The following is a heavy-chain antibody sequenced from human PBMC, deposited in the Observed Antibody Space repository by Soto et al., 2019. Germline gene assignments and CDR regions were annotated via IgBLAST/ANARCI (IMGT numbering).Heavy chain of an antibody. CDR1: GYPYTSYG. J-gene: IGHJ3*02. CDR2: ISAYNGNT. D-gene: IGHD3-22*01. Sequence: SVKIACKAPGYPYTSYGISLVRQAAGQGLEWTGWISAYNGNTNYAQKLHGRVTMTTDTSTSTAYMELRSLSSHDTAVYYCARPRDYYDSSGYYSGAFGIWGQGTMVT. CDR3: ARPRDYYDSSGYYSGAFGI. V-gene: IGHV1-18*04.